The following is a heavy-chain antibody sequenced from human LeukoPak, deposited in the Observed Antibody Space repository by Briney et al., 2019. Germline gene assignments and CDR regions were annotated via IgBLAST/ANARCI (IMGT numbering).Heavy chain of an antibody. D-gene: IGHD5-24*01. V-gene: IGHV4-34*01. CDR1: GGSFSGYY. Sequence: NPSETLSLTCAVYGGSFSGYYWSWIRQPPGKGLEWIGEINHSGSTNYNPSLKSRVTISVDTSKNQFSLKLSSVTAADTAVYYCARTRWLQTRAFDYWGQGTLVTVSS. CDR2: INHSGST. CDR3: ARTRWLQTRAFDY. J-gene: IGHJ4*02.